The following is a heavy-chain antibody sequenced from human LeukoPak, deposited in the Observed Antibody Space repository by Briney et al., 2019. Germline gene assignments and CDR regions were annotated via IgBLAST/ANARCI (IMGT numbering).Heavy chain of an antibody. CDR1: GFTFGSYS. V-gene: IGHV3-21*01. D-gene: IGHD4-23*01. CDR2: ISSSSYI. Sequence: GGSLRLSCAASGFTFGSYSMNWVRQAPGKGLEWVSSISSSSYIYYADSVKGRFTISRDNAKNSLYLQMNSLRAEDTAVYYCARVYGGNDDYWGQGTLVTVSS. CDR3: ARVYGGNDDY. J-gene: IGHJ4*02.